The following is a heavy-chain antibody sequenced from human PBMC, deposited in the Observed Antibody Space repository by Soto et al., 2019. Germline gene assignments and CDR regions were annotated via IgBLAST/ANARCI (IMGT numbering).Heavy chain of an antibody. V-gene: IGHV1-69*06. Sequence: QVQLVQSGAEVKKPGSSVKVSCKASGGTFSSYAISWVRQAPGQGLEWMGGIIPIFGTANYEQKFQGRVTITEDKATSTAYMGLSSLRSEDTAVYSCARDGTGVQQLVLSERWFDPWGQGTLVTVSS. CDR3: ARDGTGVQQLVLSERWFDP. CDR1: GGTFSSYA. D-gene: IGHD6-13*01. CDR2: IIPIFGTA. J-gene: IGHJ5*02.